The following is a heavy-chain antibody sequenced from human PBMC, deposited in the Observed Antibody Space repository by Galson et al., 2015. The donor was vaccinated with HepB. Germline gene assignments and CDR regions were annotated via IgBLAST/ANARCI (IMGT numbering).Heavy chain of an antibody. CDR2: ISSSSSTI. J-gene: IGHJ5*02. CDR1: GVTFSGYS. D-gene: IGHD1-26*01. Sequence: SLRLSCAASGVTFSGYSMNWVRQAPGKGLEWVSYISSSSSTIYYADAVEGRCTISRDNAKNSLYLQMNSLRAEDTAGYYCARDTGEEEKWWELPNWVDPWGQGTLVTVSS. V-gene: IGHV3-48*01. CDR3: ARDTGEEEKWWELPNWVDP.